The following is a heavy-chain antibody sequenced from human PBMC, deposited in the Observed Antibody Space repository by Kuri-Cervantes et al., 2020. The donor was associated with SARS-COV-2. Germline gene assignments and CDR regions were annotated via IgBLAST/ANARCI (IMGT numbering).Heavy chain of an antibody. CDR3: ARDEYCSGGSCYFFPYYFDY. Sequence: GGSLRLSCAASGFTFSSYEMDWVRQAPGKGLEWVSYISSSGSTIYYADSVKGRFTISRDNAKNSLYLQMDSLRGEDTAVYYCARDEYCSGGSCYFFPYYFDYWGQGTLVTVSS. CDR2: ISSSGSTI. D-gene: IGHD2-15*01. J-gene: IGHJ4*02. CDR1: GFTFSSYE. V-gene: IGHV3-48*03.